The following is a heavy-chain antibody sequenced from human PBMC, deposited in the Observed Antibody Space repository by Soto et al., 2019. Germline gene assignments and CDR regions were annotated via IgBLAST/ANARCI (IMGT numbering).Heavy chain of an antibody. D-gene: IGHD3-10*02. CDR2: IYYSGST. J-gene: IGHJ6*03. CDR3: ARVSRPLCLGQLTGDAYDYTDV. Sequence: SETLSLTWTVSGGSISSSSYYGGWIRQPPGKGLEWIGSIYYSGSTYYNPSLKSRVTISVDTSKNQFSLKLSSVSATDTAVYYCARVSRPLCLGQLTGDAYDYTDVWGKGTTVTVSS. CDR1: GGSISSSSYY. V-gene: IGHV4-39*07.